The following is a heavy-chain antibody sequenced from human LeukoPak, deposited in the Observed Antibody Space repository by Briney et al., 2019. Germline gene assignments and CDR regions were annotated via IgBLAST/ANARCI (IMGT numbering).Heavy chain of an antibody. CDR2: ISKSGDST. CDR3: ARDLEDCSGGSCYSWFDP. D-gene: IGHD2-15*01. CDR1: GFSFSSYA. V-gene: IGHV3-23*01. Sequence: PGGSLRLSCAASGFSFSSYAMSWVRQAPGKGLEWVLAISKSGDSTFYADSVKGRFTISRDNSQDTLYVQMNSLRAEDTAVYYCARDLEDCSGGSCYSWFDPWGQGTLVTVSS. J-gene: IGHJ5*02.